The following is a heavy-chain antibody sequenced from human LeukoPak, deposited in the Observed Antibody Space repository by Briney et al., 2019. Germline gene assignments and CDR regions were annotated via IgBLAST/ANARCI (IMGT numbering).Heavy chain of an antibody. D-gene: IGHD3-16*01. CDR3: ARAPGGGLKGDCFDY. V-gene: IGHV3-33*01. CDR2: IWYDGSNK. CDR1: GFTFSSYG. Sequence: GGSLRLSCAASGFTFSSYGMHWVRQAPGKGLEWVAVIWYDGSNKYYADSVKGRFTISRDNSKNTLYLQVNSLRAEDTAVYYCARAPGGGLKGDCFDYWGQGTLVTVSS. J-gene: IGHJ4*02.